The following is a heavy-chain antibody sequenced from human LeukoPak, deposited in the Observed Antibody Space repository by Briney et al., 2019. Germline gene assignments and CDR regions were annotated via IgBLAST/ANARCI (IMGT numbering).Heavy chain of an antibody. J-gene: IGHJ4*02. Sequence: SQTLSLTCTVSGGSISSGSYYWSWIRQPAGKGLEWIGRIYTSGSTNYNPSLKSRVTISVGTSKNQFSLKLSSVTAADTAVYYCARTSGYSYGYGGFDYWGQGTLVTVSS. V-gene: IGHV4-61*02. CDR3: ARTSGYSYGYGGFDY. CDR2: IYTSGST. D-gene: IGHD5-18*01. CDR1: GGSISSGSYY.